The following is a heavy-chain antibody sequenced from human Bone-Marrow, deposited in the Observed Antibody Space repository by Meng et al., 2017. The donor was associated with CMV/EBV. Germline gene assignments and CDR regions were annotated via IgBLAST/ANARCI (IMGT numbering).Heavy chain of an antibody. CDR2: IRYDGSNK. J-gene: IGHJ6*02. CDR3: AKPPALYCSSTSCRGNYYGMDV. Sequence: GGSLRLSCAASGFTFSSYGMHWVRQAPGKGLEWVAFIRYDGSNKYYADSVKGRFTISRDNSKNTLYLQMNSLRAEDTAVYYCAKPPALYCSSTSCRGNYYGMDVWGQGTTVTVSS. CDR1: GFTFSSYG. D-gene: IGHD2-2*01. V-gene: IGHV3-30*02.